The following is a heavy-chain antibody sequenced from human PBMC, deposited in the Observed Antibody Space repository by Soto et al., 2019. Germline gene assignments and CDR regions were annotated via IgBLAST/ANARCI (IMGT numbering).Heavy chain of an antibody. CDR3: ARGPYYYGSGRFYWGDY. CDR1: GYTFTSYG. Sequence: QVQLVQSGSEVKKPGASLKVSCKASGYTFTSYGITWARQAPGQGLEWMGWISAYNGNTNYAQNVQGRVTMTTDTSTRTVYMELRTLISDDTAVYYCARGPYYYGSGRFYWGDYWGQGTLVTVSS. CDR2: ISAYNGNT. J-gene: IGHJ4*02. V-gene: IGHV1-18*01. D-gene: IGHD3-10*01.